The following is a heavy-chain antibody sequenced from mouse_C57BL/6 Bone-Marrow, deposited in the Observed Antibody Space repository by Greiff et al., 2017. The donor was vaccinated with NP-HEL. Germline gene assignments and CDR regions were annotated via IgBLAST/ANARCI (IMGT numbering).Heavy chain of an antibody. Sequence: QVTLKESGPGILQPSQTLSLTCSFSGFSLSTFGMGVGWIRQPSGKGLEWLAHIWWDDDKYYNPALKSRLTISKDTSKNQVFLKIANVDTADTATYYCARPQLRLRGAWFAYWGQGTLVTVSA. J-gene: IGHJ3*01. V-gene: IGHV8-8*01. CDR2: IWWDDDK. CDR1: GFSLSTFGMG. CDR3: ARPQLRLRGAWFAY. D-gene: IGHD3-2*02.